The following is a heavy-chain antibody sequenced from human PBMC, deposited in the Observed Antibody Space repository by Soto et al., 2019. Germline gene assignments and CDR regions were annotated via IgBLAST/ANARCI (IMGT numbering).Heavy chain of an antibody. J-gene: IGHJ6*02. Sequence: EVQLVESGGGLVKPGGSLRLSCAASGFTFSNAWMNWVRQAPGKGLEWVGRIKSKTDGGTTDYAAPVKGRFTISRDDSKNTLYLQMNSLKTEDTAVYYCTTDLETPFVVVPAAPGFYYYCMDVWGQGTTVTVSS. CDR3: TTDLETPFVVVPAAPGFYYYCMDV. CDR1: GFTFSNAW. V-gene: IGHV3-15*07. CDR2: IKSKTDGGTT. D-gene: IGHD2-2*01.